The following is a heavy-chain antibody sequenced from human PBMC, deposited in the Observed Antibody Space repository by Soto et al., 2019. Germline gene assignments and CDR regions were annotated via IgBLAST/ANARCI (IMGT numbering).Heavy chain of an antibody. Sequence: GGSLRLSCAASGFTFSSYWMSWVRQAPGKGLEWVANIKQDGSEKYYVDSVKGRFTISRDNAKNSLYLQMNSLRAEDTAVYYCAGDGGGLYYGSGSYLHGGVPGDFDYWGQGTLVTVSS. V-gene: IGHV3-7*01. CDR3: AGDGGGLYYGSGSYLHGGVPGDFDY. D-gene: IGHD3-10*01. CDR1: GFTFSSYW. J-gene: IGHJ4*02. CDR2: IKQDGSEK.